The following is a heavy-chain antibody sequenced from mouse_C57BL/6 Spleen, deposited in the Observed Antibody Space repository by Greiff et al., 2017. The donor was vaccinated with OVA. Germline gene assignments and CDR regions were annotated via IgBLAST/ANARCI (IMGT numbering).Heavy chain of an antibody. CDR1: GYTFTSYW. V-gene: IGHV1-59*01. J-gene: IGHJ2*01. CDR2: IDPSDSYT. D-gene: IGHD2-1*01. CDR3: ARWIYYGNYVDY. Sequence: VKLQQPGAELVRPGTSVKLSCKASGYTFTSYWMHWVKQRPGQGLEWIGVIDPSDSYTNYNQKFKGKATLTVDTSSSTAYMQLSSLTSEDSAVYDCARWIYYGNYVDYWGQGTTLTVSS.